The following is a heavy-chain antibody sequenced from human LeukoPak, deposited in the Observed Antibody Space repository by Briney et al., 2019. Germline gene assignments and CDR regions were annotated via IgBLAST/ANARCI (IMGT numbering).Heavy chain of an antibody. CDR1: GGTFSSYP. J-gene: IGHJ4*02. D-gene: IGHD6-13*01. CDR3: ARVSAAAGINFDY. Sequence: ASMKVSCKASGGTFSSYPISWVRQAPGQGLEWMGWINTNTGNPTYAQGFTGRFVSSLDTSVSTAYLQISSLKAEDTAVYYCARVSAAAGINFDYWGQGTLVTVSS. CDR2: INTNTGNP. V-gene: IGHV7-4-1*02.